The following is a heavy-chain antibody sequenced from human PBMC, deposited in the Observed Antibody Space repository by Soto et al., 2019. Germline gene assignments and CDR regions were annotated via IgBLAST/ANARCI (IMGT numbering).Heavy chain of an antibody. D-gene: IGHD2-8*02. J-gene: IGHJ4*02. CDR2: IDPSDSYT. Sequence: GESLKISCKGSGYSFTSYWISWVRQMPGKGLEWMGRIDPSDSYTNYSPSFQGHVTISADKSISTAYLQWSSLKASDTAMYYCTIVTGGWGDSRDYWGQGTLVTVSS. V-gene: IGHV5-10-1*01. CDR1: GYSFTSYW. CDR3: TIVTGGWGDSRDY.